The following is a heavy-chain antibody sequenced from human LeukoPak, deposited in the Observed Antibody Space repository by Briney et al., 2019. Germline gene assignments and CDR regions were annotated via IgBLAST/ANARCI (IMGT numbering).Heavy chain of an antibody. D-gene: IGHD2-21*02. Sequence: PSETLSLTCTVSGGSINYDYWSWIRQSPEKRLEWIGYIHYSGATNYSPSLNSRVTISVDTSKNQFSLKLSSVTAADTALYYCATLRGASTAVFDSWGQGTLVTVSS. V-gene: IGHV4-59*08. CDR2: IHYSGAT. CDR3: ATLRGASTAVFDS. CDR1: GGSINYDY. J-gene: IGHJ4*02.